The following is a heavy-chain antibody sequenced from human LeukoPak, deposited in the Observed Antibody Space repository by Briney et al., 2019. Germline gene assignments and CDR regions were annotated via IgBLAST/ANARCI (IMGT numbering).Heavy chain of an antibody. Sequence: GRSLRLSCAASGFTFSSYGMHWVRQAPGKGLEWVAVISYDGSNKYYADSVKGRFTVSRDNSKNTLYPQMNSLRAEDTAVYYCARIPGGYYYAMDVWGQGTTVTVSS. CDR1: GFTFSSYG. CDR3: ARIPGGYYYAMDV. J-gene: IGHJ6*02. D-gene: IGHD3-16*01. CDR2: ISYDGSNK. V-gene: IGHV3-30*03.